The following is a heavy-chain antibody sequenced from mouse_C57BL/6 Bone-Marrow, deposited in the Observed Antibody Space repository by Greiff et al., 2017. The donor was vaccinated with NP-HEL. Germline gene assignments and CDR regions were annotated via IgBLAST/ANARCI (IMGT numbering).Heavy chain of an antibody. CDR2: IHPNSGST. CDR1: GYTFTSYW. CDR3: ARARMYYYGIYYAMDY. V-gene: IGHV1-64*01. Sequence: VQLQQPGAELVKPGASVKLSCKASGYTFTSYWMHWVKQRPGPGLEWIGMIHPNSGSTNYNEKFKSKATLTVDKSSSTAYMQLSSLTSEDSAVYYCARARMYYYGIYYAMDYWGQGTSVTVSS. J-gene: IGHJ4*01. D-gene: IGHD1-1*01.